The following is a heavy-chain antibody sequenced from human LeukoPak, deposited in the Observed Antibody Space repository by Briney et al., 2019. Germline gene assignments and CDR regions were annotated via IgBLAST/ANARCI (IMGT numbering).Heavy chain of an antibody. J-gene: IGHJ3*02. V-gene: IGHV4-59*08. CDR2: IYYSGST. CDR1: GGSISTYY. Sequence: SETLSLTCTVSGGSISTYYWSWIRQPPGKGLEWIGYIYYSGSTNYNPSLKSRVTISVDRSKNQFSLKLSSVTAADTAVYYCARLPLELLGAFDIWGQGTMVTVSS. D-gene: IGHD1-26*01. CDR3: ARLPLELLGAFDI.